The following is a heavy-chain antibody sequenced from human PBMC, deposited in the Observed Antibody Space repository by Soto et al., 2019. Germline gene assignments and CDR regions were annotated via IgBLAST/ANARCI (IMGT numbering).Heavy chain of an antibody. CDR1: GYTFTNYG. CDR3: ASDVPTFDGDYASGGMDL. Sequence: XSVKGSCKASGYTFTNYGIGLVRQAPGQGLECVGWISSYNGNTNYSQKLQVKVTMTTDTSTSTAYMELRSLRSDDTAVYYCASDVPTFDGDYASGGMDLWGQGTTVTVSS. CDR2: ISSYNGNT. J-gene: IGHJ6*02. D-gene: IGHD4-17*01. V-gene: IGHV1-18*04.